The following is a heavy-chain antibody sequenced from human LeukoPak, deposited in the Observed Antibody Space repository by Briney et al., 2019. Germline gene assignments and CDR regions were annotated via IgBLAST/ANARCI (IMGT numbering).Heavy chain of an antibody. CDR1: GFSFDDYT. Sequence: GGSLRLSCAASGFSFDDYTMHWVRQAPGKGLEWVSLISGDGGSTYYADSVKGRFTISRDNSKNSLYLQMNSLRTEDTALYYCAKDALAYYYDSSGYGMDVWGQGTTVTVSS. V-gene: IGHV3-43*01. J-gene: IGHJ6*02. D-gene: IGHD3-22*01. CDR3: AKDALAYYYDSSGYGMDV. CDR2: ISGDGGST.